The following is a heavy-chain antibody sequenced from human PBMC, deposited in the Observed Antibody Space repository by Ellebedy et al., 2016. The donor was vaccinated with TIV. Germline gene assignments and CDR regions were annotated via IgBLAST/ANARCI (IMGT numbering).Heavy chain of an antibody. CDR2: IDPGGAYT. CDR3: ATSYASSPFDY. J-gene: IGHJ4*02. CDR1: GYNFTSYW. V-gene: IGHV5-10-1*01. Sequence: KVSCKGSGYNFTSYWISWVRQMPGKGLEWMGRIDPGGAYTSYSPSFQGHVTISADKSISTVNLQWSSLKASDTAMYYCATSYASSPFDYWGQGTLVTVSS. D-gene: IGHD6-6*01.